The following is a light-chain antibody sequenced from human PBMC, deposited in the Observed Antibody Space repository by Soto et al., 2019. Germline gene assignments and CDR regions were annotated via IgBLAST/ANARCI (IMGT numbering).Light chain of an antibody. CDR3: MQALQSPPT. CDR2: WAS. V-gene: IGKV2-28*01. J-gene: IGKJ5*01. Sequence: DIVMTQSPLSLPVTPGEPASISCRSSQSLLHSNGYNYLDWYLQKPGQSPQLLIYWASIRASGVSDRFSGSAAGTDFTLKISRVEAENVGVYYCMQALQSPPTFGQGTRLEIE. CDR1: QSLLHSNGYNY.